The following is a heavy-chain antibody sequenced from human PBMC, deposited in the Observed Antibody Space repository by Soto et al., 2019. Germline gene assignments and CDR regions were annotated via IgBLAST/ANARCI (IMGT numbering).Heavy chain of an antibody. CDR2: TYYRSKWYN. J-gene: IGHJ5*02. CDR1: GDSVSSNSAA. D-gene: IGHD2-2*03. CDR3: ARDIGYCSSTSCYPPNWFDP. Sequence: SQTLSLTCAISGDSVSSNSAAWNWIRQSPSRGLEWLGRTYYRSKWYNDYAVSVKSRITINPDTSKNQFSLQLNSVTPEDTAVYYCARDIGYCSSTSCYPPNWFDPWGQGTLVTVSS. V-gene: IGHV6-1*01.